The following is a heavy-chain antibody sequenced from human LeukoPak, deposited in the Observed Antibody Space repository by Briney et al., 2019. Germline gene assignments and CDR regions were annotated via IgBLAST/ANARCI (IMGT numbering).Heavy chain of an antibody. V-gene: IGHV4-39*01. J-gene: IGHJ4*02. CDR1: GVTISNSSNY. D-gene: IGHD6-19*01. Sequence: PSETLSLTCTVSGVTISNSSNYWGWNRQPPGEGLESNGSLYYSGSTYYNPSLKIRVTISVDTSKNQYSLKLSSATAADTAVYYCARTFPPRAVAGSGFDFDDWGQGTLVTVSS. CDR3: ARTFPPRAVAGSGFDFDD. CDR2: LYYSGST.